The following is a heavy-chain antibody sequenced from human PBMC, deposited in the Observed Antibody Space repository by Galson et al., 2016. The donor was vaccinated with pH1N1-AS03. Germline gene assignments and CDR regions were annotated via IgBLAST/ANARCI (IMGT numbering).Heavy chain of an antibody. Sequence: SLRLSCAASGLSVTDYYMARIRQAPGKGLECVSYISWNGDFIQYADSVRGRFTISRDNVQKSLHLHMNGLKTDDTAVYYCAKGRSLSVTGATDSFDFCGQGTTVTVSS. CDR3: AKGRSLSVTGATDSFDF. J-gene: IGHJ3*01. V-gene: IGHV3-11*01. D-gene: IGHD1-1*01. CDR1: GLSVTDYY. CDR2: ISWNGDFI.